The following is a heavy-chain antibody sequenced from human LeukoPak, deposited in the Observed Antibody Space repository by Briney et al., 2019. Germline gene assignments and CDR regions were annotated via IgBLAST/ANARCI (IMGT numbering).Heavy chain of an antibody. V-gene: IGHV3-23*01. CDR2: SSGSGGST. J-gene: IGHJ4*02. CDR1: GFTFSSYA. Sequence: GGSLRLSCAASGFTFSSYAMSLVRQAPGKGLEWVSASSGSGGSTYYADSVKGRFTISRDNSKNTLYLQMNSLRAEDTAVYYCAKDRIVVVVAATVFDYWGQGTLVTVSS. D-gene: IGHD2-15*01. CDR3: AKDRIVVVVAATVFDY.